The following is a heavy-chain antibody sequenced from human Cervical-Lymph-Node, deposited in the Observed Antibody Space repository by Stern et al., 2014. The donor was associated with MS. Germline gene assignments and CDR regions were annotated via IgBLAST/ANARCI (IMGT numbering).Heavy chain of an antibody. CDR1: GYTFTDYG. J-gene: IGHJ4*02. CDR3: ARDDLGGAFDY. Sequence: QVQLGQSGPELKKPGASVKVSCKASGYTFTDYGIHWVRQAPAQGLEWMAWISGYNGNTNYAQKFQGRVTLTADTSTDTVYMEMRSLTFDDTAVYYCARDDLGGAFDYWGQGALVTVSS. CDR2: ISGYNGNT. V-gene: IGHV1-18*04.